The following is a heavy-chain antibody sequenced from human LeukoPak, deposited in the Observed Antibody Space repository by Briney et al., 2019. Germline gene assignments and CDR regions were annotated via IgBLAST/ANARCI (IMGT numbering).Heavy chain of an antibody. Sequence: PSETLSLTCTVSGGSISSYYWSWIRQPPGKGLEWIGYIYYSGSTNYNPSLKSRVTISVDTSKNQFSLKLSSVTAADTAVYYCARGEGYDISGQFADHGAFDIWGQGTMVTVSS. CDR2: IYYSGST. J-gene: IGHJ3*02. V-gene: IGHV4-59*01. D-gene: IGHD3-22*01. CDR1: GGSISSYY. CDR3: ARGEGYDISGQFADHGAFDI.